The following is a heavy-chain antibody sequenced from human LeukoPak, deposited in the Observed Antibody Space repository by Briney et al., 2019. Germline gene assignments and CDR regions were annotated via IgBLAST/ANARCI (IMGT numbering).Heavy chain of an antibody. CDR1: GIIFSNYG. V-gene: IGHV3-23*01. J-gene: IGHJ4*02. CDR3: TRHMEIAAYDSSGYQYYFDY. CDR2: ISGSGDNT. D-gene: IGHD3-22*01. Sequence: PGGSLRLSCEASGIIFSNYGMTWVRQAPGKGLEWVAEISGSGDNTNYADSVKGRFTISRDNSKNTAYLQMNSLKTEDTAVYYCTRHMEIAAYDSSGYQYYFDYWGQGTLVTVSS.